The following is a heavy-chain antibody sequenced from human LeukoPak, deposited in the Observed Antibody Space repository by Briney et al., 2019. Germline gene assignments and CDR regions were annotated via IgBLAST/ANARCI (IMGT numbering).Heavy chain of an antibody. V-gene: IGHV3-23*01. CDR1: GFAFGRYA. Sequence: GGSLRLSCVASGFAFGRYAMSWVRQAPWKGLEWVSGISGSSSHTADAESVKGRFTIFRDNSRNTLYLQMYSLRADDTALYYCTKESDYSNAAPEWGFDSWGQGTLVTVSS. D-gene: IGHD3-3*01. J-gene: IGHJ4*02. CDR3: TKESDYSNAAPEWGFDS. CDR2: ISGSSSHT.